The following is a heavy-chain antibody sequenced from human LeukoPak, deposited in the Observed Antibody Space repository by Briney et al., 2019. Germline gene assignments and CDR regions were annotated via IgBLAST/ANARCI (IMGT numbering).Heavy chain of an antibody. CDR3: AKDSLRTYYGSGSYPLDY. CDR2: IRFDGGNK. Sequence: PGGSLRLSCAASGFTFNNYGMHWVRQAPGKGLEWVAFIRFDGGNKHYADSVKGRFTISRDSSKNTLFLQMNSLRADDTAVYYCAKDSLRTYYGSGSYPLDYWGQGTLVTVSS. CDR1: GFTFNNYG. J-gene: IGHJ4*02. V-gene: IGHV3-30*02. D-gene: IGHD3-10*01.